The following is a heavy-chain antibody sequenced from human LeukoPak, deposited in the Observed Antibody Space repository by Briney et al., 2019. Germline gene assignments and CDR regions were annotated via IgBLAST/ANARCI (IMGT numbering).Heavy chain of an antibody. CDR3: ARGLYSSGWY. D-gene: IGHD6-19*01. Sequence: GGSLRLSCAASGFTFSSYGMNWVRQAPGKGLQWVSYISSSSSTIYYADSVKGRFTISRDNAKNSVYLQMNSLRAEDTAVYYCARGLYSSGWYWGQGTLVTVSS. V-gene: IGHV3-48*04. CDR2: ISSSSSTI. CDR1: GFTFSSYG. J-gene: IGHJ4*02.